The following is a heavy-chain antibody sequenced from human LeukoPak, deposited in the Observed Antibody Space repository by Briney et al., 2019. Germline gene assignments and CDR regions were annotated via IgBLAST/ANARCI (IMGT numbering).Heavy chain of an antibody. D-gene: IGHD2-2*01. V-gene: IGHV1-18*01. Sequence: ASVKVSCKASGGTFSSYAISWVRQAPGQGLEWMGWISAYNGNTNYAQKLQGRVTMTTDTSTSTAYMELRGLRSDDTAVYYCARSPANRDIVVVPAALDYWGQGTLVTVSS. J-gene: IGHJ4*02. CDR3: ARSPANRDIVVVPAALDY. CDR2: ISAYNGNT. CDR1: GGTFSSYA.